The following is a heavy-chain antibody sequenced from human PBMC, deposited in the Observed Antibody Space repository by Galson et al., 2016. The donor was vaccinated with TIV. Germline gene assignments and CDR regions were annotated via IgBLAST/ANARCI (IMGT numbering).Heavy chain of an antibody. D-gene: IGHD3-10*01. CDR2: INPIFGTA. J-gene: IGHJ4*01. V-gene: IGHV1-69*06. Sequence: SVKVSCKASGGTFSNFVISWVRQAPGQGLEWMGSINPIFGTANYAQKFQGRVTITADTSTSTIYMELSSLRSEATGLYYCARGRGYYFGSGSSYFDYWGHGGLVAVSS. CDR1: GGTFSNFV. CDR3: ARGRGYYFGSGSSYFDY.